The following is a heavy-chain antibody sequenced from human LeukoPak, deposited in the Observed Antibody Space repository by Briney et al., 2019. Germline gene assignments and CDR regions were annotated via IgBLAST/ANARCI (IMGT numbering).Heavy chain of an antibody. J-gene: IGHJ5*02. CDR2: MNPNSGNT. CDR3: AREDYYDSGSFDP. D-gene: IGHD3-22*01. V-gene: IGHV1-8*01. Sequence: ASVKVSCKASGYTFTSYDINWVRQATGQGLEWMGWMNPNSGNTAYAQKFQGRVTMTRNTSISTAYMELSSLRSEDTAVYYCAREDYYDSGSFDPWGQGTLVTVSS. CDR1: GYTFTSYD.